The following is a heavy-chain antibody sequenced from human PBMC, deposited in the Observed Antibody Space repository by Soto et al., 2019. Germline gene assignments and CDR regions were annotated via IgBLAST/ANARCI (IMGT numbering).Heavy chain of an antibody. J-gene: IGHJ5*02. CDR3: AKVGKVPAARATDDNWFDP. D-gene: IGHD2-2*01. Sequence: GGSLRLSCAASGFTFSSYAMSLVRQAPGKGLEWVSAISGSGGSTYYADSVKGRFTISRDNSKNTLYLQMNSLRAEDTAVYYCAKVGKVPAARATDDNWFDPWGQGTLVTVSS. V-gene: IGHV3-23*01. CDR1: GFTFSSYA. CDR2: ISGSGGST.